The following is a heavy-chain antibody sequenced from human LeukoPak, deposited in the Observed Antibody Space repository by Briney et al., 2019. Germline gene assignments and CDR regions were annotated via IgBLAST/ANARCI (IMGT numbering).Heavy chain of an antibody. CDR3: ARDYEEYDY. CDR1: GYTFTLFG. Sequence: SVKVSCKASGYTFTLFGISWVRQAPGQGLEWMGWISAYNGNTNYAQKFQGRVTMTTDTSTSTAYMELRSLRYDDTAVYYCARDYEEYDYWGQGTLVTVSS. V-gene: IGHV1-18*04. CDR2: ISAYNGNT. D-gene: IGHD5-12*01. J-gene: IGHJ4*02.